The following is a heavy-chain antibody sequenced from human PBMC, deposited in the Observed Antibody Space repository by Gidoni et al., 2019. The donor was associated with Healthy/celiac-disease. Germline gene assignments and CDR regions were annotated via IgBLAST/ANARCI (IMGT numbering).Heavy chain of an antibody. CDR3: ARHVRSYSSSWSYYYYYMDV. J-gene: IGHJ6*03. D-gene: IGHD6-13*01. Sequence: EVQLVQSGAEVKKPGESLKISCTGSGYSFTSYWIGWVRQMPGKGLEWMGIIYPGDSDTRYSPSFQGQVTISADKSISTAYLQWSSLKASDTAMYYCARHVRSYSSSWSYYYYYMDVWGKGTTVTVSS. V-gene: IGHV5-51*01. CDR2: IYPGDSDT. CDR1: GYSFTSYW.